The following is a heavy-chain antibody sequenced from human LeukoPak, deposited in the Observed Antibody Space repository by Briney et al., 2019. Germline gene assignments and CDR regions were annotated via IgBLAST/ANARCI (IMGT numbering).Heavy chain of an antibody. V-gene: IGHV4-34*01. CDR2: INHSGST. CDR1: VGSLKGYY. Sequence: PSETLSLTCAVYVGSLKGYYWSCIRHPPGKGLECIGEINHSGSTNYNPSLKRPITISVDTSKNQFSLKLSSLAPPDTAVYYCARYYYGSGSSYYFDSWGQGTLVTVSS. CDR3: ARYYYGSGSSYYFDS. J-gene: IGHJ4*02. D-gene: IGHD3-10*01.